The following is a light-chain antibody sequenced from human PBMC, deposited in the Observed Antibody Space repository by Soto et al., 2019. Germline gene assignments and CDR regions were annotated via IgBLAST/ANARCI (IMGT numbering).Light chain of an antibody. CDR3: QQYNNWPPLT. CDR1: QSVSSN. J-gene: IGKJ4*01. CDR2: DAS. V-gene: IGKV3-15*01. Sequence: EIVMTQFPATLSVSPGERATLSCRASQSVSSNLVWYQQKPGQAPRLLIYDASTRATGIPARFSGSGSGTEFTLTISSLQSEDFAVYYCQQYNNWPPLTFGGGTKVKIK.